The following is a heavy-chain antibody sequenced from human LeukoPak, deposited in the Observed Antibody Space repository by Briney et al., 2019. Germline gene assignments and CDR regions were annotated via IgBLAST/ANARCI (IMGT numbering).Heavy chain of an antibody. Sequence: ASVKVSCKASGYTFTGYYMHWVRQAPGQGLEWMGIINPSGGSTSYAQKFQGRVTMTRDTSTSTVYMELSSLRSEDTAVYYCARGVWYYDSSGYYFDYWGQGTLVTVSS. D-gene: IGHD3-22*01. CDR1: GYTFTGYY. J-gene: IGHJ4*02. CDR2: INPSGGST. V-gene: IGHV1-46*01. CDR3: ARGVWYYDSSGYYFDY.